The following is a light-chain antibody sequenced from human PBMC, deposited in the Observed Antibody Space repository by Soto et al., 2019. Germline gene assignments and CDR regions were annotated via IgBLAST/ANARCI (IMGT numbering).Light chain of an antibody. CDR2: EVN. CDR3: SSYTTRSTVV. J-gene: IGLJ2*01. V-gene: IGLV2-14*01. CDR1: SSDVGAYNY. Sequence: QSVLTQPASVSGSPGQSITISCTGTSSDVGAYNYVSWYQQHPGKAPKLMIYEVNYRPSGVSNRFSGSKSGNTASLTISGLQAEDEADYYCSSYTTRSTVVFAGGTKVTVL.